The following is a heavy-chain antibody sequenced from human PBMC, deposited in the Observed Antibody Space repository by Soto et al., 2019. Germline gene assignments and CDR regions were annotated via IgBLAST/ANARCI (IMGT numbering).Heavy chain of an antibody. Sequence: GGSLRLSCAASGFTFSSYWMSWVRQAPGKGLEWVAIIKQDGSEKYYVDSVKGRFTISRDNAKNSLYLQMNSLRAEDTAVYYCARDSSGYDSYFQHWGQGTLVTVSS. CDR2: IKQDGSEK. CDR1: GFTFSSYW. D-gene: IGHD5-12*01. V-gene: IGHV3-7*01. CDR3: ARDSSGYDSYFQH. J-gene: IGHJ1*01.